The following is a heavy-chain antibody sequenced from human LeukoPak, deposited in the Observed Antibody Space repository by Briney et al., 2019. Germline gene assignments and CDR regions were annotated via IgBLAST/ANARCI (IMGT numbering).Heavy chain of an antibody. D-gene: IGHD6-13*01. Sequence: SETLSLTCAVYGGSFSGYYWSWIRQPPGKGLEWIGEINHSGSTNYNPSLKSRVTISVDTSKNQFSLKLSSVTAADTAVYYCAREGSGDSIAAAGEYYYYYYMDVWDKGTTVTVSS. CDR1: GGSFSGYY. CDR2: INHSGST. V-gene: IGHV4-34*01. J-gene: IGHJ6*03. CDR3: AREGSGDSIAAAGEYYYYYYMDV.